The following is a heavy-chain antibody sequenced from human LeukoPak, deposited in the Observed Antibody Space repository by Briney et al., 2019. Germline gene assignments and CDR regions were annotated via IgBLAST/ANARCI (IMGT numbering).Heavy chain of an antibody. Sequence: GESLKISCKGSGYSFTSYWIGWVRQMPGKGLEWMGIIYPGDSDTRYSPSFQGQVTISADKSISTAYLQWSSLKASDTAMYYCARHARSGGSCYEGVWFDPWGQGTLVTVSS. CDR1: GYSFTSYW. V-gene: IGHV5-51*01. J-gene: IGHJ5*02. D-gene: IGHD2-15*01. CDR3: ARHARSGGSCYEGVWFDP. CDR2: IYPGDSDT.